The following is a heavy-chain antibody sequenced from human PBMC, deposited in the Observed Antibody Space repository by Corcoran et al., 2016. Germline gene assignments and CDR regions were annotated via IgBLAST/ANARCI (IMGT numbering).Heavy chain of an antibody. D-gene: IGHD3-10*01. J-gene: IGHJ6*02. CDR1: GGSFNNYY. CDR2: INHSGST. V-gene: IGHV4-34*01. Sequence: QVQLQQWGAGLLKPSETLSLTCAVYGGSFNNYYWSWIRPPPGKGLEWIGEINHSGSTNYNPSLKSRVTISVDTSKNQFSLKLSTVTAADTAVYYCARVVYYGSGSYDRQASPGYYYGMDVWGQGTTVTVSS. CDR3: ARVVYYGSGSYDRQASPGYYYGMDV.